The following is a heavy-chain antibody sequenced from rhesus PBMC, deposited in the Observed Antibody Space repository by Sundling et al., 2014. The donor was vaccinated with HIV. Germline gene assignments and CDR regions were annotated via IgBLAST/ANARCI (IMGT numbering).Heavy chain of an antibody. CDR1: GGSFISGHW. D-gene: IGHD2-2*01. CDR2: IFGSGVNT. V-gene: IGHV4-93*02. J-gene: IGHJ1*01. CDR3: ARHRGYCTSGSCYVLDCDV. Sequence: QVQLQESGPAVVKPSETLSLTCVVSGGSFISGHWWSWIRQSPGTGLEWIGGIFGSGVNTKYNPSLPSRVTISIDTSKKQFSLKLISVTAADTAVYYCARHRGYCTSGSCYVLDCDVWGQGALVTVSS.